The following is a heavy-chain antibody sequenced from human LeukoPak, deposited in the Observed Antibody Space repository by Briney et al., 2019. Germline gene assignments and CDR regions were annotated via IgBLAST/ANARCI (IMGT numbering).Heavy chain of an antibody. CDR2: ISGSSSYI. V-gene: IGHV3-21*01. Sequence: PGGPLRLSCAASGFTFSSYSMNWVRQAPGKGLEWVSSISGSSSYIYYADSVKGRFTISRDNAKNSLYLQMNSLRAEDTAVYYCARGGRLVASPWGQGTLVTVSS. J-gene: IGHJ5*02. D-gene: IGHD2-21*01. CDR1: GFTFSSYS. CDR3: ARGGRLVASP.